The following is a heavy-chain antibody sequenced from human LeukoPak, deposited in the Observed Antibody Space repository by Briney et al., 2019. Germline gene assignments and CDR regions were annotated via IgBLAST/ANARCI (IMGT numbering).Heavy chain of an antibody. CDR1: GFTFSSYS. D-gene: IGHD4-17*01. CDR3: AITGGPTVTAFDL. Sequence: GGSLRLSCAASGFTFSSYSMNWVRQAPGKGLEWVSSISSSGSYTYYADSVKGRFTISRDNAKSSLYLQMNSLRVEDTAVYYCAITGGPTVTAFDLWGQGILDTVSS. J-gene: IGHJ4*02. V-gene: IGHV3-21*01. CDR2: ISSSGSYT.